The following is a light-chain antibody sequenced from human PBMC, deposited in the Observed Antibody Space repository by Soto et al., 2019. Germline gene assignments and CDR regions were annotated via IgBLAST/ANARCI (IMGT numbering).Light chain of an antibody. V-gene: IGLV2-11*01. CDR2: DVS. Sequence: QSALTQPRSVSGSPGQSVTISCTGTTSDIGDYNDVSWYQQHPGKAPKLIIFDVSKRPSGVPDRFSGSRSGNPASLTISGLQAEDEADYYCCSYAGTDTLVFGSGTKVTVL. CDR1: TSDIGDYND. CDR3: CSYAGTDTLV. J-gene: IGLJ1*01.